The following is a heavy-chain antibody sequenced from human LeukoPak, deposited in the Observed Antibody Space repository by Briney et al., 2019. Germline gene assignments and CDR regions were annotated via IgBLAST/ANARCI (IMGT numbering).Heavy chain of an antibody. J-gene: IGHJ4*02. CDR1: GGSISSYY. V-gene: IGHV4-4*07. CDR2: IHSSGSA. D-gene: IGHD5-24*01. CDR3: ASGAADGYNFGFDY. Sequence: PSETLSLTCTVSGGSISSYYWSWIRQPAGKALEWIGFIHSSGSANSNPSLTSRVTISIDTSKNQFSLNLRSLTAADTAVYFCASGAADGYNFGFDYWGQGTLAAVSS.